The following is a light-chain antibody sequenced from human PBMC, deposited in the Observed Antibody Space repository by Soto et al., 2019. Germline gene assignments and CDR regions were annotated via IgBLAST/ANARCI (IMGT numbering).Light chain of an antibody. V-gene: IGLV2-8*01. J-gene: IGLJ1*01. CDR3: SSYAGGNKI. CDR2: EVN. Sequence: QSALTQPPSASGSPGQSVTISCTGTSSDVGGYNYVSWYQQHPGKAPKLMIYEVNKRPSGVPDRFSGSKSGNTASLTVSGLQAEDEADYYCSSYAGGNKIFGTGTKLTFL. CDR1: SSDVGGYNY.